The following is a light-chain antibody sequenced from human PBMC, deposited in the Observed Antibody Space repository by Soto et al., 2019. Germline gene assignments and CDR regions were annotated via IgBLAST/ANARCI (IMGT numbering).Light chain of an antibody. CDR2: EVN. V-gene: IGLV2-23*02. J-gene: IGLJ3*02. CDR3: CSYTSSETVV. Sequence: QSVLTQPASVSGTPGQSITSSCTGTNSDVGKYDFVSWYQHYPDKAPKFIIYEVNKRPSGVSHRFSGSKSGSTASLTISGLQAEDEAHYYCCSYTSSETVVFGGGTKVTVL. CDR1: NSDVGKYDF.